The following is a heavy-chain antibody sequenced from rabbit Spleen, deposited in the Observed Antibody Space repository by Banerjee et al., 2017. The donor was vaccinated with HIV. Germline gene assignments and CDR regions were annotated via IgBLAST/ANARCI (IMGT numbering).Heavy chain of an antibody. Sequence: QSLEESGGDLVKPGASLTLTCTASGFDFSSSDYMCWVRQAPGKGLEWISCIYAGSSGFTYSATWAKGRFTISKPSSTTVTLQMTSLTAADTATYFCASGYSDIYFNLWGPGTLVTVS. V-gene: IGHV1S40*01. D-gene: IGHD1-1*01. J-gene: IGHJ4*01. CDR2: IYAGSSGFT. CDR3: ASGYSDIYFNL. CDR1: GFDFSSSDY.